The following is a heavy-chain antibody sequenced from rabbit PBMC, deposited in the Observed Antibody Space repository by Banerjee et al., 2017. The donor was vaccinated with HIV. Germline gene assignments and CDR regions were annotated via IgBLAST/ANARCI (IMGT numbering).Heavy chain of an antibody. CDR3: ARNYVNAFDP. V-gene: IGHV1S45*01. J-gene: IGHJ2*01. Sequence: QQQLVESGGGLVKPGASLTLTCKASGFDFSSNWICWVRQAPGKGLEWIACIDTNDGDTDYANWPKGRFTISKTSSTTVTLQMTSLTAADTATYFCARNYVNAFDPWGPGTLVTVS. CDR1: GFDFSSNW. D-gene: IGHD1-1*01. CDR2: IDTNDGDT.